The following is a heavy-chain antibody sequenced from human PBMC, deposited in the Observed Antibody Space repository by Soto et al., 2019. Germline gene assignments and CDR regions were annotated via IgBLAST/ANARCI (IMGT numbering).Heavy chain of an antibody. Sequence: LRLSCAASGFTFSSYGMHWVRQAPGKGLEWVAVISYDGSNKYYADSVKGRFTISRDNSKNTLYLQMNSLRAEDTAVYYCAKVPYHRYCSGRSCSLDSGGSVDYWGQGTLVTVS. V-gene: IGHV3-30*18. CDR1: GFTFSSYG. CDR2: ISYDGSNK. J-gene: IGHJ4*02. CDR3: AKVPYHRYCSGRSCSLDSGGSVDY. D-gene: IGHD2-15*01.